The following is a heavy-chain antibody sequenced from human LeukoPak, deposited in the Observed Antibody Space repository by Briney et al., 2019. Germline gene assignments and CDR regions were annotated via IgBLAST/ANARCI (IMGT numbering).Heavy chain of an antibody. CDR3: ARDVYGSGSPYYYGMDV. Sequence: PGGSLRLSCAASGFTFSSYSMNWVRQAPGKGLEWVSSISSSSSYINYADSVKGRFTISRDNAKNSLYLQMNSLRAEDTAVYYCARDVYGSGSPYYYGMDVWGQGTTVTVSS. CDR2: ISSSSSYI. J-gene: IGHJ6*02. D-gene: IGHD3-10*01. V-gene: IGHV3-21*01. CDR1: GFTFSSYS.